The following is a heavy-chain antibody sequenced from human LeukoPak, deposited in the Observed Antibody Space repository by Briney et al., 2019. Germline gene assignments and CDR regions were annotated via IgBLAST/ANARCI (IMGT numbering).Heavy chain of an antibody. CDR1: GFTFSNCA. D-gene: IGHD5-18*01. J-gene: IGHJ5*02. CDR2: ISSDGFNK. V-gene: IGHV3-30-3*01. Sequence: GGSLRLSCVASGFTFSNCAIRWVRQAPGKGLEWVSVISSDGFNKYYADSVKGRFTISRDNSKNTLYLQMNSLRAEDTAVYYCARDFGWIQLWLGSWGQGTLVTVSS. CDR3: ARDFGWIQLWLGS.